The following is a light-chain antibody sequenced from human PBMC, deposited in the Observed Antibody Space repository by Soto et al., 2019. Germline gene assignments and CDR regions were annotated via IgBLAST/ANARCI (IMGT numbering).Light chain of an antibody. CDR2: DAS. CDR3: QQYQSSWT. Sequence: DIQMTQSPSSLSASVGDRVTIICRASQSISNWLAWYQQKAGKAPKLLIYDASSLESGVPSRFSGSGSGTEFTLTISSLQPDDFATYYCQQYQSSWTFGQGTKVDIK. CDR1: QSISNW. J-gene: IGKJ1*01. V-gene: IGKV1-5*02.